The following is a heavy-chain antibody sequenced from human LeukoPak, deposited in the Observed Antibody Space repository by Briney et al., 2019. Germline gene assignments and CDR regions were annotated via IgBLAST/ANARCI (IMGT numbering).Heavy chain of an antibody. J-gene: IGHJ3*02. Sequence: ASLKVSCKASGYTFTNSYIHWVRQAPGQVLEWMGLINPDGGNTNYAQNFQGRVTLTRDKSTSTVYMELSSLRSEDTAIYYCARIRDGYNDAYDIWGQGTAVTVPS. CDR3: ARIRDGYNDAYDI. CDR2: INPDGGNT. D-gene: IGHD5-24*01. CDR1: GYTFTNSY. V-gene: IGHV1-46*01.